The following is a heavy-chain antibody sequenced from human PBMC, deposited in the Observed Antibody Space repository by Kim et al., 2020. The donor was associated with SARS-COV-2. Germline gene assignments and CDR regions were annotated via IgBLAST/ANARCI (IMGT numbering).Heavy chain of an antibody. D-gene: IGHD3-3*01. Sequence: GGSLRLSCAGSAFTFNKFAMAWVRQAPGKGLEWVAGISASGAATYYADSVKGRFTISRDNSKNTLNLQMNSLRVEDSATYYCAKDEWSSSFFFDYFGCWGKGFLVTV. CDR3: AKDEWSSSFFFDYFGC. J-gene: IGHJ4*02. CDR1: AFTFNKFA. CDR2: ISASGAAT. V-gene: IGHV3-23*01.